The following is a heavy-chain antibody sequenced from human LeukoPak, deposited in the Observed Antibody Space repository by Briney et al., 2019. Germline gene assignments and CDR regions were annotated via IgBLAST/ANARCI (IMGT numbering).Heavy chain of an antibody. Sequence: ASETLSLTCAVYGGSFSGYYWSWIRQPPGKGLEWIGEINHSGSTNYNPSLKSRVTISVDTSKNQFSLKLSSVTAADTAVYYCARSVVFGVVPSHFDYWGQGTLVTVSS. CDR3: ARSVVFGVVPSHFDY. V-gene: IGHV4-34*01. CDR2: INHSGST. D-gene: IGHD3-3*01. CDR1: GGSFSGYY. J-gene: IGHJ4*02.